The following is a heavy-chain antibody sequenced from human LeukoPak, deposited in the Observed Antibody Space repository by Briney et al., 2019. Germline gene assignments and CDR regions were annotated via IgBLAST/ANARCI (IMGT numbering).Heavy chain of an antibody. CDR2: INSDGSST. V-gene: IGHV3-74*01. J-gene: IGHJ5*02. CDR1: GFTFSSYW. D-gene: IGHD3-22*01. Sequence: PGGSLRLSCAASGFTFSSYWMHWVRHAPGKGLVWVSRINSDGSSTSYADSVKGRFTISRDNAKNTLYLQMNSLRAEDTAVYYCAVPYYYDSSGYPDNWFDPWGQGTLVTVSS. CDR3: AVPYYYDSSGYPDNWFDP.